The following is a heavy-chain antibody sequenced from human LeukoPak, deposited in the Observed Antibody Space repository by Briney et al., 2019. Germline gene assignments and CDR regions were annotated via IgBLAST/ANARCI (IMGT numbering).Heavy chain of an antibody. J-gene: IGHJ6*02. Sequence: GGPLRLSCAASGFTFNDYWMSWVRQAPGKGLEWVANIKQDGSEKFYEDSVKGRFTISRDNSKNTLYLQMNSLRAEDTAVYYCAKDKGWGYSAYDCYGMDVWGQGTTVTVSS. V-gene: IGHV3-7*03. CDR1: GFTFNDYW. CDR3: AKDKGWGYSAYDCYGMDV. CDR2: IKQDGSEK. D-gene: IGHD1-26*01.